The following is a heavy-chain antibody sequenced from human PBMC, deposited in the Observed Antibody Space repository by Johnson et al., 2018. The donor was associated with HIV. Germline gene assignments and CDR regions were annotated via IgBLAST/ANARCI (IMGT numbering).Heavy chain of an antibody. CDR2: ISYDGSTK. J-gene: IGHJ3*02. Sequence: QVQLVEFGGGVVQPGRSLRLSCAASGFTFSSYGIYWVRQAPGKGLEWVTVISYDGSTKYYANSVKGRFTISRDNSKNTLYLQMGSLRAEDMAVYYCARVRETKGPYDAFDIWGQGTMVTVSS. CDR1: GFTFSSYG. V-gene: IGHV3-30*03. CDR3: ARVRETKGPYDAFDI. D-gene: IGHD1-1*01.